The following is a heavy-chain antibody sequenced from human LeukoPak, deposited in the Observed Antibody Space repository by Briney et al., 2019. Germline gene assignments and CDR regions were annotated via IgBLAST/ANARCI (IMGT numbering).Heavy chain of an antibody. CDR3: ARVPYSSSWYRITV. CDR1: DYSISSGYY. D-gene: IGHD6-13*01. CDR2: ISHSGTT. V-gene: IGHV4-38-2*02. J-gene: IGHJ4*02. Sequence: SETLSLTCTVSDYSISSGYYWGWIRQPPGKGLVWIGSISHSGTTYYNPSLKSRVAMSLDTSSNQFSLKLSAVTATDTAVYYCARVPYSSSWYRITVWGQGTLVIVSS.